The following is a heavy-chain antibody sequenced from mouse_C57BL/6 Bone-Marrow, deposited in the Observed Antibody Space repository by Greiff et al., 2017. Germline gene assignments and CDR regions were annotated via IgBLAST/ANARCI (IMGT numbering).Heavy chain of an antibody. CDR2: INPYNGGT. J-gene: IGHJ2*01. CDR3: AAPGGDYFDY. CDR1: GYTFTDYY. D-gene: IGHD3-1*01. V-gene: IGHV1-19*01. Sequence: QLQQSGPVLVKPGASVKMSCKASGYTFTDYYMNWVKQSHGKSLEWIGVINPYNGGTSYNQKFKGKATLTVDKSSSTAYMELNSLTSEDSAVYYCAAPGGDYFDYWGQGTTLTVSS.